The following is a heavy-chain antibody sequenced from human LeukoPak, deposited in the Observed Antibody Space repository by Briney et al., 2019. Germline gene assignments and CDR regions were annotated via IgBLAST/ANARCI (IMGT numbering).Heavy chain of an antibody. V-gene: IGHV3-23*01. D-gene: IGHD3-9*01. Sequence: PGGSLRLSCAASGFTFSSYAMSWVRQAPGKGLEWVSAISGSDGSTYYADSVKGRFTISRDNSKNTLYLQMNSLRAEDTAVYYCAKGLRYFDWLFDYWGQGTLVTVSS. CDR1: GFTFSSYA. CDR2: ISGSDGST. CDR3: AKGLRYFDWLFDY. J-gene: IGHJ4*02.